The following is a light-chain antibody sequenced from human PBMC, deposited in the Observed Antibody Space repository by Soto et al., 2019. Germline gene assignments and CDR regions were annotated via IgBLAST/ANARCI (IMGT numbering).Light chain of an antibody. J-gene: IGKJ1*01. CDR2: ATS. CDR3: QQYFTSSWT. V-gene: IGKV3-20*01. Sequence: EIVLTQSPGTLSSSPGERATLSCRASQSIDNRYFAWYQQKPGQAPRLLIYATSSRATGIPDRFGGSGSGTDFTLTINRLESEDFAVYYCQQYFTSSWTFGQGTKVDIK. CDR1: QSIDNRY.